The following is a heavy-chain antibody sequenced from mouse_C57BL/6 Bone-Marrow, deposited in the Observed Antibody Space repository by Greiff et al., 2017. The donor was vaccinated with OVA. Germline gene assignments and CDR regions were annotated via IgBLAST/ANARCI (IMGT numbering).Heavy chain of an antibody. J-gene: IGHJ2*01. CDR2: IRYDGST. CDR1: GYSITSGYY. CDR3: ARDYYGSSPWFDY. D-gene: IGHD1-1*01. V-gene: IGHV3-6*01. Sequence: EVKLQESGPGLVKPSQSLSLTCSVTGYSITSGYYWNWIRQFPGNKLEWMGYIRYDGSTNYNPSLKNRISITRDTSKNQFFLKLNSVTTEDTATYYGARDYYGSSPWFDYWGQGTTLTVSS.